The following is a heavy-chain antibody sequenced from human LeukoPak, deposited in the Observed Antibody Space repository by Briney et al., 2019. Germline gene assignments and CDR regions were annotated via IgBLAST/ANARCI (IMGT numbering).Heavy chain of an antibody. J-gene: IGHJ3*02. D-gene: IGHD6-19*01. CDR1: GGTFSSYA. CDR2: IIPIFGIA. CDR3: ARSLAVAGTESAFDI. Sequence: ASVKVSCKASGGTFSSYAISWVRQAPGQGLEWMGRIIPIFGIANYAQKFQGRVTITADKSTSTAYMELSSLRSEDTAVYYCARSLAVAGTESAFDIWGQGTMVTVSS. V-gene: IGHV1-69*04.